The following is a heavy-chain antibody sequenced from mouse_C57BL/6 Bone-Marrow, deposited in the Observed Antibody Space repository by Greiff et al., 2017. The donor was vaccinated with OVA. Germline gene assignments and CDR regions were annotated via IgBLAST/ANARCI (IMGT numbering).Heavy chain of an antibody. J-gene: IGHJ4*01. CDR3: ATYPGY. V-gene: IGHV5-9*01. Sequence: VNLFESDVGLVKPGGSLKLSCAASGFTFSSYTMSWVRQTPEKRLEWVATISGGGGNTYYPDSVKGRFTIARDNATNTLYLQMSSLRAEDTALYYCATYPGYWGQGTSVTVSS. D-gene: IGHD2-10*01. CDR1: GFTFSSYT. CDR2: ISGGGGNT.